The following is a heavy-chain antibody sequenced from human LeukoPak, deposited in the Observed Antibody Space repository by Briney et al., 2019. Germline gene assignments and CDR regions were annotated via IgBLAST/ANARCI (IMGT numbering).Heavy chain of an antibody. J-gene: IGHJ3*02. Sequence: ASVKVSCKASGYTFTSYGISWVRQAPGQGLEWMGWISAYNGNTNYAQKLQGRVTMTTDTSTSTAYMELRSLRSDDTAVYYCARDTIFGVVIRSSDAFDIWGQGTMVTVSS. CDR3: ARDTIFGVVIRSSDAFDI. CDR2: ISAYNGNT. CDR1: GYTFTSYG. V-gene: IGHV1-18*01. D-gene: IGHD3-3*01.